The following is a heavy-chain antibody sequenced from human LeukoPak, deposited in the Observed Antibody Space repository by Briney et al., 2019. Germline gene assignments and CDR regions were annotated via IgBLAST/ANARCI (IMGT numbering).Heavy chain of an antibody. J-gene: IGHJ3*02. V-gene: IGHV3-48*03. Sequence: PGGSVRLSCTASGFTFSTYEINWARQAPGKALEGISYIGGRSGSILYGDSLQGRLNLSRDNDKHSVYAQMHSLRAGHTGVLHWAREGSFGYDDAFDTWGCGTTVMVSS. D-gene: IGHD3-16*01. CDR2: IGGRSGSI. CDR3: AREGSFGYDDAFDT. CDR1: GFTFSTYE.